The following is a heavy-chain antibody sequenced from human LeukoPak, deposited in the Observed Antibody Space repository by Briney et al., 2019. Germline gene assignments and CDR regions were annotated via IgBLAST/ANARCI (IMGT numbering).Heavy chain of an antibody. J-gene: IGHJ4*02. Sequence: SVKVSCKASGYRFVTYGFSWVRQAPGQGLEWMGRIIPILGIANYAQKFQGRVTITADKSTSTAYMELSSLRSEDTAVYYCARDLGXXXXAXVXPFDYWGQGTLVTV. CDR1: GYRFVTYG. CDR2: IIPILGIA. CDR3: ARDLGXXXXAXVXPFDY. V-gene: IGHV1-69*04.